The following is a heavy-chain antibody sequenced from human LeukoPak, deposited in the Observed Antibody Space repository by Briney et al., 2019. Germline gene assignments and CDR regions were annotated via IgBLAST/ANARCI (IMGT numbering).Heavy chain of an antibody. CDR3: ARHHYYFDH. CDR1: GFTFSSYG. V-gene: IGHV3-33*01. Sequence: GGSLRLSCAASGFTFSSYGLHWVRQAPGKGLEWVAVIWSDGSDKYYADSVKGRFTISRDNSKNTLYLQMNSLRADDTALYYCARHHYYFDHWGQGTLVTVSS. J-gene: IGHJ4*02. CDR2: IWSDGSDK.